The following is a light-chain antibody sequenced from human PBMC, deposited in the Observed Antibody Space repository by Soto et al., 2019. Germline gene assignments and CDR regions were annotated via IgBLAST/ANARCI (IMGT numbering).Light chain of an antibody. J-gene: IGKJ5*01. CDR1: QSVGRDY. CDR2: DAS. CDR3: QQYASSPIT. Sequence: ENVLTQSPGTLSLSPGERATLSCRASQSVGRDYLAWFQQKPGQAPRLLIHDASRRATGIPDRFSGSGSGTDFTLTINRLEPEDFAIYYCQQYASSPITFGQGSRVDMK. V-gene: IGKV3-20*01.